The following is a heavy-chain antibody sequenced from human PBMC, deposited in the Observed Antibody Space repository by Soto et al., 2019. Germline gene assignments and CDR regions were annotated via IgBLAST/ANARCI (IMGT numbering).Heavy chain of an antibody. CDR3: AAPGGPFPDNGGFDI. D-gene: IGHD4-17*01. CDR1: GGSFSGYY. V-gene: IGHV4-34*01. J-gene: IGHJ3*02. Sequence: PSETLSLTCAVYGGSFSGYYWSWIRQPPGKGLEWIGEINHSGSTNYNPSLKSRVTISVDTSKNQFSLKLSSVTAADTAVYYCAAPGGPFPDNGGFDIWGQGTMVTVSS. CDR2: INHSGST.